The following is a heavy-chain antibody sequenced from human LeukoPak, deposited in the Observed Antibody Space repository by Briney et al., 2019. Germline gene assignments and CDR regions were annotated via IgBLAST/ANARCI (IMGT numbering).Heavy chain of an antibody. D-gene: IGHD5-24*01. V-gene: IGHV3-20*04. J-gene: IGHJ6*03. Sequence: GGSLRLSCAASGFTFDDYGMSWVRQAPGKGLEWVSGINWNGGSTGYADSVKGRFTISRDDAKNSLYLQMNSLRAEDTALYYCARDGGRRWLQYYYYYMDVWGKGTTVTVSS. CDR2: INWNGGST. CDR1: GFTFDDYG. CDR3: ARDGGRRWLQYYYYYMDV.